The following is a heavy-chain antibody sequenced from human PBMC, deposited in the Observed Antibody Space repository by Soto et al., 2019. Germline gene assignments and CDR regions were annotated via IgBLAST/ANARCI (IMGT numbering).Heavy chain of an antibody. V-gene: IGHV3-66*01. CDR1: GFTVSSNY. CDR3: ARERGILPHYYDSSGYPVGGYGMDV. Sequence: GGSLRLSCAASGFTVSSNYTSWVRQAPGKGLEWVSVIYSGGSTYYADSVKGRFTISRDNSKNTLYLQMNSLRAEDTAVYYCARERGILPHYYDSSGYPVGGYGMDVWGQGTTVTVSS. J-gene: IGHJ6*02. CDR2: IYSGGST. D-gene: IGHD3-22*01.